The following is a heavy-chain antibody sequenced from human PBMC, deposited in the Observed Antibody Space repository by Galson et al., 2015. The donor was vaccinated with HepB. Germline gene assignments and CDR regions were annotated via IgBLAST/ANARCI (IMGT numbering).Heavy chain of an antibody. CDR3: VRTYYDILTGPIDFQN. CDR1: GFTFSDHY. Sequence: SLRLSCAGSGFTFSDHYMEWVRQAPGRGLEWVGRSRNKVRSYTTAYDASVKGRFTISRDDSKNSLHLQLNILKTEDTAVYYGVRTYYDILTGPIDFQNWGQGTLVTVSS. CDR2: SRNKVRSYTT. D-gene: IGHD3-9*01. V-gene: IGHV3-72*01. J-gene: IGHJ1*01.